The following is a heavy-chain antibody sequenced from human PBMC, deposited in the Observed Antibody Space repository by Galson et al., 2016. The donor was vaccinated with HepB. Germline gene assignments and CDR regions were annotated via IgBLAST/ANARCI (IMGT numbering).Heavy chain of an antibody. V-gene: IGHV4-4*02. J-gene: IGHJ4*02. CDR3: ARLQRSFTMGRGVKFHFDS. CDR1: GGSISSSNW. Sequence: SETLSLTCAVSGGSISSSNWWAWVRQSPGKGLEWIGEIYHSGSTNYNPSLKSRVSLSVDTSRNQFSLKLSSVTAADTAMYFCARLQRSFTMGRGVKFHFDSWGQGTLVSVSS. D-gene: IGHD3-10*01. CDR2: IYHSGST.